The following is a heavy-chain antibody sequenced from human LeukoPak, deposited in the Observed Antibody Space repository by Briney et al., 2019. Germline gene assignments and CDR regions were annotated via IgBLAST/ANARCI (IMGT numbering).Heavy chain of an antibody. V-gene: IGHV4-30-2*01. CDR2: IYHSGST. J-gene: IGHJ4*02. D-gene: IGHD4-23*01. CDR1: GGSISSGGYS. CDR3: ARARVVTAYYFDY. Sequence: KPSETLSLTCAVSGGSISSGGYSWSWIRQPPGKGLEWIGYIYHSGSTYYNPSLKSRVTISVDRSKNQFSLKLSSVTAADTAVYYCARARVVTAYYFDYWGQGTLVTVSS.